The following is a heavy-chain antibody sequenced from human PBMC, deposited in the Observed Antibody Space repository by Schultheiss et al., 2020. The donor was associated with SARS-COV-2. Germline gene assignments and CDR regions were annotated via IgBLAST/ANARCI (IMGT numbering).Heavy chain of an antibody. J-gene: IGHJ4*02. CDR2: IKTKAEGWAT. V-gene: IGHV3-15*01. D-gene: IGHD2-15*01. Sequence: GGSLRLSCSTSGFTFSDAWMTWVRHAPGQGLAWVGRIKTKAEGWATEYGAPVKGRFTISRDDSTNTLYLQMDSLKAEDTALYFCSTDGVAFWGQGTLVTVSS. CDR1: GFTFSDAW. CDR3: STDGVAF.